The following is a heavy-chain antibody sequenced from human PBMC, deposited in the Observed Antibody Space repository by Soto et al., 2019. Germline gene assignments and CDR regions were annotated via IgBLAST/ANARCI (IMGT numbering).Heavy chain of an antibody. V-gene: IGHV4-31*03. CDR2: IYYSGST. D-gene: IGHD2-15*01. Sequence: PSETLSLTCTVSGGSISSGGYYWSWIRQHPGKGLEWIGYIYYSGSTYYNPSLKSRVTISVDTSKNQFSLKLSSVTAADTAVYYYAREDGSGLKWFDPWGQGPLVTLSS. J-gene: IGHJ5*02. CDR3: AREDGSGLKWFDP. CDR1: GGSISSGGYY.